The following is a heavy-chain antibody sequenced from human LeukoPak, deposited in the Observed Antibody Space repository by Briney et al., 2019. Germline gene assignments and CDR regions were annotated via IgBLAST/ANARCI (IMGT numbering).Heavy chain of an antibody. CDR2: IYSGGST. CDR1: GFTVSSNY. D-gene: IGHD2-15*01. CDR3: ARDVPLYCSGGSCYPGSYYYYMDV. Sequence: PGGSLRLSCAASGFTVSSNYMSWVRQAPGKGLEWVSVIYSGGSTYYADSVKGRFTISRDNSKNTLYLQMNSLRAEDTAVYYCARDVPLYCSGGSCYPGSYYYYMDVWGKGTTVTVSS. V-gene: IGHV3-66*02. J-gene: IGHJ6*03.